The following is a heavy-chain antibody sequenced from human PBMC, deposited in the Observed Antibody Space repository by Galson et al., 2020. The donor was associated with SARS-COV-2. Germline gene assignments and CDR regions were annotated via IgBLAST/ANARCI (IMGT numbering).Heavy chain of an antibody. V-gene: IGHV4-31*03. CDR2: IYHSGRT. J-gene: IGHJ5*02. CDR3: ASASITMIVVVNWFDP. D-gene: IGHD3-22*01. Sequence: SEPLYLTCTVSGDPIHSGGYYWSWIRQHPGKGLEWLGYIYHSGRTYYNPSIKSRVTISVDTSKNQFSLKLSPVTAADAAVYYCASASITMIVVVNWFDPWGQGTLVTVSS. CDR1: GDPIHSGGYY.